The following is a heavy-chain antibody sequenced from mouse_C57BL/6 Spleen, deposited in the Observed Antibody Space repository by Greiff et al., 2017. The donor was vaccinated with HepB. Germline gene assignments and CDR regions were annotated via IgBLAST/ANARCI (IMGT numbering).Heavy chain of an antibody. CDR1: GYTFTSYW. D-gene: IGHD2-4*01. CDR2: IDPSDSYT. CDR3: ARAKGYYDYDGVFAY. V-gene: IGHV1-50*01. J-gene: IGHJ3*01. Sequence: QVQLQQPGAELVKPGASVKLSCKASGYTFTSYWMQWVKQRPGQGLEWIGEIDPSDSYTNYNQKFKGKATLTVDTSSSTAYMQRSSLTSEDSAVYYCARAKGYYDYDGVFAYWGQVTLVTVSA.